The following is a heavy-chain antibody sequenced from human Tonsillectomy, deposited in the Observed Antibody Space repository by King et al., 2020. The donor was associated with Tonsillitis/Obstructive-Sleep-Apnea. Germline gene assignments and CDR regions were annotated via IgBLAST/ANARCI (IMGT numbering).Heavy chain of an antibody. V-gene: IGHV3-30*15. Sequence: VQLVESGGGVVQPGGSLRLSCTASGFTFSSYSMHWVRQAPGKGLEWVALISYDGSNKYHADSVEGRFTISRDNSKNTLYLQVSSLRAEDTAVYYCARGGGSSPYTPKYWGQGTLVTVSP. CDR3: ARGGGSSPYTPKY. CDR2: ISYDGSNK. D-gene: IGHD6-6*01. CDR1: GFTFSSYS. J-gene: IGHJ4*02.